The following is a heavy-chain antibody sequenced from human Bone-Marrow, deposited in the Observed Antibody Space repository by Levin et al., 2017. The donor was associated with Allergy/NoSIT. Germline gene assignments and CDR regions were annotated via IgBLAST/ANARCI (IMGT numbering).Heavy chain of an antibody. CDR1: GFTFSSYG. V-gene: IGHV3-23*01. CDR3: AKDRGFGSGTYGAFDF. D-gene: IGHD3-10*01. CDR2: ISGDIVNT. Sequence: PSETLSLTCAGSGFTFSSYGMNWVRQAPGKGLEWVSGISGDIVNTYYADSVKGRFTVSRDNSKNTLYLQMNSLRVEDTAIYYCAKDRGFGSGTYGAFDFWGQGTMVTVSS. J-gene: IGHJ3*01.